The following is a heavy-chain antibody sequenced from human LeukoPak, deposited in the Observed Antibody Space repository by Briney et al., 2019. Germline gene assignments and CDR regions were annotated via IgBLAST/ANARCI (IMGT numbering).Heavy chain of an antibody. D-gene: IGHD6-13*01. J-gene: IGHJ4*02. CDR2: VYYSGVT. Sequence: SETLSLTCTVSGVSISSSYYYWGWIRQPPGKGLEWIGSVYYSGVTSYNPSLKSRVTISVDTSKNQFSLKLSFVAAADTAVYYCARGQQLRDGYFDYWGQGTLVTASS. CDR3: ARGQQLRDGYFDY. V-gene: IGHV4-39*01. CDR1: GVSISSSYYY.